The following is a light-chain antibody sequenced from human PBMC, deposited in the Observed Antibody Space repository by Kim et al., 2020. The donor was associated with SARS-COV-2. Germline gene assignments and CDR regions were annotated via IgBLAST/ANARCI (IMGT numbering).Light chain of an antibody. CDR3: CSYAGGYTHVV. V-gene: IGLV2-11*01. CDR2: DVS. J-gene: IGLJ2*01. CDR1: SSDVGGYDY. Sequence: QSALTQPRSVSGSPGQSVTISCSGTSSDVGGYDYVSWYQQHPGKVPKLMIYDVSKTPSGVPDRFSGSKSGNTASLTISGLQAEDEADYYCCSYAGGYTHVVFGGGTKLTVL.